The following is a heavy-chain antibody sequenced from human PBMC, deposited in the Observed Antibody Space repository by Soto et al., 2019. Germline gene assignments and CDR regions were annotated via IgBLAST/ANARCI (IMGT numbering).Heavy chain of an antibody. CDR3: ARGARGGDKVDY. CDR1: GGTFSSYT. J-gene: IGHJ4*02. D-gene: IGHD3-16*01. V-gene: IGHV1-69*02. CDR2: IIPILGIA. Sequence: QVQLVQSGAEVKKPGSSVKVSCKASGGTFSSYTISWVRQAPGQGLEWMGRIIPILGIANYAQKFQGRVTITADKSPSTAYMELSSLRSEDTAVYYCARGARGGDKVDYWGQGTLVTVSS.